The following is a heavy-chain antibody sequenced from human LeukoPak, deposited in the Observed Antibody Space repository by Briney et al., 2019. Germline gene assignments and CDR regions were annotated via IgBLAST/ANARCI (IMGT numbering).Heavy chain of an antibody. CDR2: IWYDGSNK. Sequence: GGSLRLSCAAAGFTFSSYGMHWVRQAPGKGLEWVAAIWYDGSNKYYADSVKGRFTISRDNSKNTLYLQMNSLRAEDTAVYYCARGSGRYFDWFNFDYWGQGTLVTVSS. CDR1: GFTFSSYG. J-gene: IGHJ4*02. V-gene: IGHV3-33*01. CDR3: ARGSGRYFDWFNFDY. D-gene: IGHD3-9*01.